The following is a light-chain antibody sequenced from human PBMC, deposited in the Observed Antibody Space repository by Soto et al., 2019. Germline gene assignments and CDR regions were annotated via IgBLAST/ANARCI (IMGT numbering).Light chain of an antibody. CDR3: SSYAGRITLV. CDR1: RSGVGGYNL. J-gene: IGLJ2*01. V-gene: IGLV2-23*01. Sequence: QSALTQTASVSGSPGQSITMSCTGSRSGVGGYNLVSWYQQHPGKAPKLLISDDNKRPSGVSDRFSGSKSGNTASLTISGLQAEDEGDYYCSSYAGRITLVFGGGTKVTVL. CDR2: DDN.